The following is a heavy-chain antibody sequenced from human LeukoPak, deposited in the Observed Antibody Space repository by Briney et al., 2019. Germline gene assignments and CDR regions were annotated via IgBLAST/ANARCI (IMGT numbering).Heavy chain of an antibody. D-gene: IGHD5-12*01. CDR2: IYYSGST. V-gene: IGHV4-31*03. CDR3: ATSGYGSFDY. CDR1: GGSISSGGYY. J-gene: IGHJ4*02. Sequence: SETLPLTCTVSGGSISSGGYYWSWIRQHPGKGLEWIGYIYYSGSTNYNPSLKSRVTISVDTSKNQFSLKLSSVTAADTAVDYCATSGYGSFDYWGQGTLVTVSS.